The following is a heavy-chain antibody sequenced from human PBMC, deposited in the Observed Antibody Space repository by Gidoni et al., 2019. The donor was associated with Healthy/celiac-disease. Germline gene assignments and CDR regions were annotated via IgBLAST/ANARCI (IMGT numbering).Heavy chain of an antibody. V-gene: IGHV3-21*01. Sequence: EVQLVESGGGLVKPGGSLRPSCAASGFPFSSYSMNWVRQATGKGLGWVSSISSSSSYIYYADSVKGRFTISRDNAKNSLYLQMNSLRAEDTAVYYCARWELLRSAPFDYWGQGTLVTVSS. D-gene: IGHD1-26*01. CDR2: ISSSSSYI. CDR3: ARWELLRSAPFDY. J-gene: IGHJ4*02. CDR1: GFPFSSYS.